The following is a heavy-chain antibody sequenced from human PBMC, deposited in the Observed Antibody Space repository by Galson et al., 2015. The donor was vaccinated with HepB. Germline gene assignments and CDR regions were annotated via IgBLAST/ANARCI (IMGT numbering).Heavy chain of an antibody. Sequence: SLRLSCAASGFSISSYYMSWVRQAPGKGLEWVSVSYSGGSVYYADPVKGRFTIFRDNSKNAVYLQMKSLRVEDTAVYFCARGVEGDLLSDYWGQGTLVAVSS. CDR1: GFSISSYY. D-gene: IGHD1-26*01. CDR2: SYSGGSV. J-gene: IGHJ4*02. CDR3: ARGVEGDLLSDY. V-gene: IGHV3-53*01.